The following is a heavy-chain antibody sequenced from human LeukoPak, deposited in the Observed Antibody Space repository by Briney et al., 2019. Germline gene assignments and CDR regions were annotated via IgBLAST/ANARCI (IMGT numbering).Heavy chain of an antibody. CDR1: GFTFTTYA. J-gene: IGHJ4*02. CDR3: ARGVTYLGDFDY. CDR2: ISGNGGAT. V-gene: IGHV3-23*01. D-gene: IGHD3-10*01. Sequence: PGGSLRLSCTASGFTFTTYAMSWVRQAPGKGLEWVSTISGNGGATYSADSVKGRFTISRDNSKNMLSLQMNSLRAEDTAVYYCARGVTYLGDFDYWGQGALVTVSS.